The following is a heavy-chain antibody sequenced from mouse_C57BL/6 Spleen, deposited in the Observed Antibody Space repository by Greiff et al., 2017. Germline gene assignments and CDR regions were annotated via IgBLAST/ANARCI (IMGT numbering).Heavy chain of an antibody. D-gene: IGHD3-1*01. CDR3: AREGGTAPLDY. V-gene: IGHV3-6*01. CDR1: GYSITSGYY. Sequence: EVQLQESGPGLVKPSQSLSLTCSVTGYSITSGYYWNWIRQFPGNKLEWMGYISYDGSNNYNPSLKNRISITRDTSKNQFFLKLNSVTTEDTATYYCAREGGTAPLDYWGKGTTLTVSS. CDR2: ISYDGSN. J-gene: IGHJ2*01.